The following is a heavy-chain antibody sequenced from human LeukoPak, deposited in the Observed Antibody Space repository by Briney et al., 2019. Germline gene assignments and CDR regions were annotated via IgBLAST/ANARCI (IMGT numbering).Heavy chain of an antibody. D-gene: IGHD2-15*01. Sequence: GGSLRLSCAASGFTFSNYPMHWVRQAPGKGLEWVAVISFDGCNKYYAGSVKGRFTISRDTSRNTLNLQMNSLRAEDTAVYYCARVRHCSDSSCSGVLDYWGQGTLVIVSS. CDR3: ARVRHCSDSSCSGVLDY. CDR2: ISFDGCNK. CDR1: GFTFSNYP. V-gene: IGHV3-30*04. J-gene: IGHJ4*02.